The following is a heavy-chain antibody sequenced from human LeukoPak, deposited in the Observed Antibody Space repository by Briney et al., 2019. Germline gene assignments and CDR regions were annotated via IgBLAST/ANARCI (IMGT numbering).Heavy chain of an antibody. CDR2: ISSSGSTT. D-gene: IGHD3-10*01. J-gene: IGHJ6*04. Sequence: GGSLRLSCAASGFTFSSYEMNWVRQAPGKGLEWVSYISSSGSTTYYADSVKGRFTISRDNAKNSLYLQMNSLRAEDTAVYYCAREGSGVDVWGKGTTVTVSS. CDR3: AREGSGVDV. V-gene: IGHV3-48*03. CDR1: GFTFSSYE.